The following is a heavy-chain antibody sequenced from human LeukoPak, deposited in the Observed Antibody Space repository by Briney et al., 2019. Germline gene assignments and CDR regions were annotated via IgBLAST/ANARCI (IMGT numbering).Heavy chain of an antibody. CDR2: MNPNSGNT. CDR3: ARGRDYYGSGSYLRLT. CDR1: GYTFTSYD. V-gene: IGHV1-8*01. D-gene: IGHD3-10*01. Sequence: ASVKVSCKASGYTFTSYDINWVRQATGQGLEWMGWMNPNSGNTGYAQKFQGRVTMTRNTSISTAYMELSSLRSEDTAVYYCARGRDYYGSGSYLRLTWGQGTLSPSPQ. J-gene: IGHJ1*01.